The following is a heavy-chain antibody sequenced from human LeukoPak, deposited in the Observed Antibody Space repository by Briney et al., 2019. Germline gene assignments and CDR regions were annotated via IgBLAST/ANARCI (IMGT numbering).Heavy chain of an antibody. CDR3: ARYLGIAAAGTDSFDI. Sequence: GESLKISCKDSGYSFTSYWIGWVRQMPGKGLEWMGIISPTDSDTRYSPSFQGQVTISADRSISTAYLQWSSLKASDTAMYYCARYLGIAAAGTDSFDIWGQGTMVTISS. CDR2: ISPTDSDT. CDR1: GYSFTSYW. D-gene: IGHD6-13*01. J-gene: IGHJ3*02. V-gene: IGHV5-51*01.